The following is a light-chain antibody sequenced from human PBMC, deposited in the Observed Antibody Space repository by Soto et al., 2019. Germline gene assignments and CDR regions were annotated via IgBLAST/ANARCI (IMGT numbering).Light chain of an antibody. CDR1: QSVSSK. CDR3: QQYNNWPHT. Sequence: EIVMTQSPASLSVSPGERVTLSCRASQSVSSKLAWFQQKPGQVPSLLIYGVSTRATGVQVRFSVSGSGTESTLTINSLQSEDFAVYYCQQYNNWPHTFGQGTKLEIK. J-gene: IGKJ2*01. V-gene: IGKV3-15*01. CDR2: GVS.